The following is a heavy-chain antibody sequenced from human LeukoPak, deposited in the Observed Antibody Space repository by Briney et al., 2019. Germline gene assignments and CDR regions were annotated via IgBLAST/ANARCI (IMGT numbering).Heavy chain of an antibody. CDR2: ISSSSNPI. CDR3: AKDMGYTFGHAFDY. Sequence: GGSLRLSCAASGFAFSSHTMNWVRQAPGKGLEWVSHISSSSNPIYYADSVKGRFTISRDNAKNTLYLQMNSLRTEDTAMYYCAKDMGYTFGHAFDYWGQGTLITVSS. J-gene: IGHJ4*02. V-gene: IGHV3-48*01. CDR1: GFAFSSHT. D-gene: IGHD5-18*01.